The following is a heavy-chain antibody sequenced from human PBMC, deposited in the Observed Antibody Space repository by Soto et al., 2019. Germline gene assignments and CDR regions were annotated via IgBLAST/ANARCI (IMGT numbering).Heavy chain of an antibody. CDR1: GDSVTSGGHY. Sequence: QVQLQESGPGLVKPSETLPLTCTVSGDSVTSGGHYWRWIRQPAGKRLEWVGQFQYGGSSNYSPSLESRLTISLDTPQNHFSLKLTSVTEADTAVYYCAMFYAAFGGRGQWRQGTLVNVPS. J-gene: IGHJ4*02. D-gene: IGHD2-15*01. CDR3: AMFYAAFGGRGQ. CDR2: FQYGGSS. V-gene: IGHV4-61*03.